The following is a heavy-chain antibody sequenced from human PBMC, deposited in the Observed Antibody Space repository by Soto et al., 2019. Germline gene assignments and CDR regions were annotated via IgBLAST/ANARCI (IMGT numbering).Heavy chain of an antibody. CDR3: LRVVARYDAFDI. D-gene: IGHD3-3*01. CDR1: GFTFSGSA. V-gene: IGHV3-73*01. CDR2: IRSKANSYAT. Sequence: GGSLRLSGAACGFTFSGSAIHWVRQASWKGLEWVGRIRSKANSYATAYAASVKGRFTISRDDSKNTAYLQMSSLKTEDTDVYYCLRVVARYDAFDIPGQGTIVNV. J-gene: IGHJ3*02.